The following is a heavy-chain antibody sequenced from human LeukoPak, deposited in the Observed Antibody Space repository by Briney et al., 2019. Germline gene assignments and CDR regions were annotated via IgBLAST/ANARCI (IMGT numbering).Heavy chain of an antibody. CDR3: ARQTYYDSWSGWSDYYYYMDV. D-gene: IGHD3-3*01. CDR2: IYHSGST. CDR1: GYSISSGYY. J-gene: IGHJ6*03. V-gene: IGHV4-38-2*01. Sequence: SETLSLTXAVSGYSISSGYYWGWFRQPPGKGLEWIGIIYHSGSTYYNPSLESRVTISVDTSKNQFSLKLSSVTAADTAVYYCARQTYYDSWSGWSDYYYYMDVWGKGTTVTVSS.